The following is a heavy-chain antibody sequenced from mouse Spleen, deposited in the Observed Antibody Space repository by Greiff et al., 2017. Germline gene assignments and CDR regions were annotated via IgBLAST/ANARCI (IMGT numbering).Heavy chain of an antibody. V-gene: IGHV3-5*02. CDR1: GISITTGNYR. Sequence: DVKLQESGPGLVKPSQTVSLTCTVTGISITTGNYRWSWIRQFPGNKLEWIGYIYYSGTITYNPSLTSRTTITRDTSKNQFFLEMNSLTAEDTATYYCAREGDGNYGDWYFDVWGAGTTVTVSS. CDR2: IYYSGTI. D-gene: IGHD2-1*01. J-gene: IGHJ1*01. CDR3: AREGDGNYGDWYFDV.